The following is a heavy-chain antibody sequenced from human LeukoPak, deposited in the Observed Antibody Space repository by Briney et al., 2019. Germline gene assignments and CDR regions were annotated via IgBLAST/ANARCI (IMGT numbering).Heavy chain of an antibody. J-gene: IGHJ4*02. D-gene: IGHD3-10*01. CDR1: GFTFSSYS. CDR2: ISSSSSYI. CDR3: ARDGRNLLWFGEPRGYFDY. V-gene: IGHV3-21*01. Sequence: PGGSLRLSCAASGFTFSSYSMNWVRQAPGKGLEWVSSISSSSSYIYYADSVKGRFTISRDNAKNSLYLQMNSLRAEDTAVYYCARDGRNLLWFGEPRGYFDYWGQGTLVTVSS.